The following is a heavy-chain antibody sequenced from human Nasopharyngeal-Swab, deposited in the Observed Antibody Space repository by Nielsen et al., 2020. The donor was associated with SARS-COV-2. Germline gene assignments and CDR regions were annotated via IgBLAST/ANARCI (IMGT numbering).Heavy chain of an antibody. D-gene: IGHD3-10*01. J-gene: IGHJ6*02. Sequence: GESLKISCAASGFTFSSYSMNWVRQAPGKGLEWVSYISSSSSTIYYADSVKGRFTISRDNAKNSLDLQMNSLGVDDTAVYYCARDQIGTTMIREVLKRYYYGMDVWGQGTTVTVSS. CDR1: GFTFSSYS. CDR2: ISSSSSTI. V-gene: IGHV3-48*01. CDR3: ARDQIGTTMIREVLKRYYYGMDV.